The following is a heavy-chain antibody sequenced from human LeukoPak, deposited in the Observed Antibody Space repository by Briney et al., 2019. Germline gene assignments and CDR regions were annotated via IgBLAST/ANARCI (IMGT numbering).Heavy chain of an antibody. V-gene: IGHV4-39*01. CDR3: ARLARVVARGYYFDY. CDR2: IYYSGST. CDR1: GGSISSSSYY. J-gene: IGHJ4*02. D-gene: IGHD2-15*01. Sequence: SETLSLTCTVSGGSISSSSYYWGWIRQPPGKGLEWIGSIYYSGSTYYNPSLKSRVTISVDTSKNQFSLKLSSVTAADTAVYYCARLARVVARGYYFDYWGQGTLVTVSS.